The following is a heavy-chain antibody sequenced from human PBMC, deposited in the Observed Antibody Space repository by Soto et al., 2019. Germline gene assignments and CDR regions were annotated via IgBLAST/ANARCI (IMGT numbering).Heavy chain of an antibody. CDR3: ARTYYDILTGPNYDAFDI. D-gene: IGHD3-9*01. Sequence: PSQTLSLTCAISGDSVSSNSAAWNWIRQSPSRGLEWLGRTYYRSKWYNDYAVSVKSRITINPDTSKNQFSLQLNSVTPEDTDVYYCARTYYDILTGPNYDAFDIWGQGTMVTVSS. CDR2: TYYRSKWYN. J-gene: IGHJ3*02. V-gene: IGHV6-1*01. CDR1: GDSVSSNSAA.